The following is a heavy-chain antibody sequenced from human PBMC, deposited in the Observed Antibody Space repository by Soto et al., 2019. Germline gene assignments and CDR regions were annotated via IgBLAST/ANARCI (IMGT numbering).Heavy chain of an antibody. J-gene: IGHJ6*02. CDR2: ISYDGSNK. CDR1: GFTFSSYA. Sequence: GGSLRLSCAASGFTFSSYAMHWVRQAPGKGLEWVAVISYDGSNKYYADSVKGRFTISRDNSKNTLYLQMNSLRAEDTAVYYCARDSGPPRVYYYGMDVWGQGTTVTVSS. D-gene: IGHD2-15*01. CDR3: ARDSGPPRVYYYGMDV. V-gene: IGHV3-30-3*01.